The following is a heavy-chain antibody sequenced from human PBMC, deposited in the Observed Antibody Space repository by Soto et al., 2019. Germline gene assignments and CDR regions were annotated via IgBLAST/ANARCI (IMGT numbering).Heavy chain of an antibody. CDR3: ASDRSAQYFDF. V-gene: IGHV1-69*06. CDR2: IIPTFGTP. D-gene: IGHD1-26*01. Sequence: QVQLVQSGTVVQRRGSSVKVSCQASGGTFSSHGMAWVRQAPGQGLEWMGGIIPTFGTPTYAPKFQGRVTITADKSTNTAYMALSSLSSEDTGVYYCASDRSAQYFDFWGQGTLITVSS. CDR1: GGTFSSHG. J-gene: IGHJ4*02.